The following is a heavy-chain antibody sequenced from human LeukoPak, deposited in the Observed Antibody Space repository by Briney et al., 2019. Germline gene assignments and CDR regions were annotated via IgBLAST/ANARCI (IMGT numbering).Heavy chain of an antibody. V-gene: IGHV4-59*01. J-gene: IGHJ3*02. Sequence: PSETLSLTCTVSGGSISSYYWSWIRQPPGKGLEWIGCISYSGSTNYNPSLKSRVTISVDTSKNQLSLKLSSVTAADTAMYYCALDSSGWSDDSFDIWGQGTTVTVSS. CDR3: ALDSSGWSDDSFDI. CDR1: GGSISSYY. D-gene: IGHD6-19*01. CDR2: ISYSGST.